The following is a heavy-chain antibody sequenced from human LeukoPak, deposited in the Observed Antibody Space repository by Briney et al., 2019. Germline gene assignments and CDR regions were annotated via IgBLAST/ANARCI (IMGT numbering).Heavy chain of an antibody. V-gene: IGHV5-51*01. CDR3: ARHRGLYSNSPIDY. CDR2: IYPCHSYT. Sequence: IIYPCHSYTRYTPSFQGQVTISADKSIRNAYLKWRSREASDTAMYYCARHRGLYSNSPIDYWGQGTLVTVSS. J-gene: IGHJ4*02. D-gene: IGHD4-11*01.